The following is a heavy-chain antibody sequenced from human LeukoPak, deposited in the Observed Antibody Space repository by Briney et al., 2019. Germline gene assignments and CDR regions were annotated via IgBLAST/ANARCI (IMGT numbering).Heavy chain of an antibody. CDR2: ISTSSSHT. J-gene: IGHJ4*02. Sequence: GGSLRLSCAASGFTFSDYYMSWIRQAPGEGLEWVSYISTSSSHTNYADSVKGRFTISRDNAKNSLYLQMNSLRAEDTAVYYCARVRGDYATDYWGQGALVTASS. CDR3: ARVRGDYATDY. V-gene: IGHV3-11*06. D-gene: IGHD4/OR15-4a*01. CDR1: GFTFSDYY.